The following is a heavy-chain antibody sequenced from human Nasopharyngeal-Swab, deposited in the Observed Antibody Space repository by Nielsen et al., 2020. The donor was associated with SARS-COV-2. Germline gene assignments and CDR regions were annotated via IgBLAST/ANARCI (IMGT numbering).Heavy chain of an antibody. CDR3: ARGGGRRAFDI. J-gene: IGHJ3*02. CDR1: CGSISSGGYS. V-gene: IGHV4-30-2*01. CDR2: IYHSGST. D-gene: IGHD3-16*01. Sequence: SETLSLTCAVSCGSISSGGYSWSWIRQPPGKGLEWIGYIYHSGSTYYNPSLKSRVTISVDRSKNQFSLKLSSVTAADTAVYYCARGGGRRAFDIWGQGTMVTVSS.